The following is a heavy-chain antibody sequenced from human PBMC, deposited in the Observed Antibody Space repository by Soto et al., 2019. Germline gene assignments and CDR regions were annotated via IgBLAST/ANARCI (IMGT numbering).Heavy chain of an antibody. Sequence: GSLRLSCAASGFTFSSYAMSWVRQAPGKGLEWVSAIIGSGGSTYYADSVKGRFTISRDNSKNTLYLQMNSLRAEDTAVYYCARAVAARLNWFDPWGQGTLVTVSS. V-gene: IGHV3-23*01. J-gene: IGHJ5*02. D-gene: IGHD6-6*01. CDR1: GFTFSSYA. CDR3: ARAVAARLNWFDP. CDR2: IIGSGGST.